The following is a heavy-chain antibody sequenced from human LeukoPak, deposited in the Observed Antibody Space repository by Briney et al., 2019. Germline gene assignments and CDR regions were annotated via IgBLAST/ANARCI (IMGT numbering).Heavy chain of an antibody. Sequence: PGGSLRLSCAASGFTFSPYAMSWVREVPGQGLEWVSAISSRGYSTYSADSVRGRFTISRDNSKNTLYLQMNSLRVEDTAVYYWAKTEYGYNFDYWGQGTRVTVSS. J-gene: IGHJ4*02. CDR1: GFTFSPYA. CDR3: AKTEYGYNFDY. V-gene: IGHV3-23*01. D-gene: IGHD5-18*01. CDR2: ISSRGYST.